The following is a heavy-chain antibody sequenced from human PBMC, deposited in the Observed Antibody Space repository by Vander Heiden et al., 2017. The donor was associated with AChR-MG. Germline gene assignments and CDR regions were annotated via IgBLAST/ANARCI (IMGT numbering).Heavy chain of an antibody. D-gene: IGHD4-17*01. Sequence: QVQLQESGPGLVKPSQTLSLTCTLSGGSIRNDAYYWTWIRQHPGKGLEWIGYIHNNGPTHYNPALRSRVFMSLDMSKNQCALEVRFVMAAYTAVYYCARSPVTPRSHWFDPWGQGTHVIVSS. CDR2: IHNNGPT. J-gene: IGHJ5*02. V-gene: IGHV4-31*03. CDR1: GGSIRNDAYY. CDR3: ARSPVTPRSHWFDP.